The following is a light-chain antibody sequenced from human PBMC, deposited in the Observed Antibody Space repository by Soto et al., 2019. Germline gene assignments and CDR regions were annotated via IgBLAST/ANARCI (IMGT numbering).Light chain of an antibody. CDR3: QQYVSLPST. CDR2: GAS. CDR1: QSIGSSY. Sequence: EIVLTHSPGTLSLSPGQRATLSCRASQSIGSSYLAWYQQKPGQAPRLLIYGASTRATGIPDRFSGSGSGTDFTLTINRVAPEDFAVYYCQQYVSLPSTLGQGTRLEIK. V-gene: IGKV3-20*01. J-gene: IGKJ5*01.